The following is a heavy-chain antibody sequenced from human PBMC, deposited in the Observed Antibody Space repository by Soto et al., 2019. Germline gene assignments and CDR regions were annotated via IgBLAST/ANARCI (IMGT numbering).Heavy chain of an antibody. V-gene: IGHV3-33*01. D-gene: IGHD3-10*01. CDR3: ARSYYYGSGSDYYYYGMDV. Sequence: QVQLVESGGGVVQPGRSLRLSCAASGFTFSSYGMHWVRQAPGKGLEWVAVIWYDGSNKYYADSVKGRFTISRDNSKNXLSXQMNSLRAEDTAVYYCARSYYYGSGSDYYYYGMDVWGQGTTVTVSS. CDR2: IWYDGSNK. J-gene: IGHJ6*02. CDR1: GFTFSSYG.